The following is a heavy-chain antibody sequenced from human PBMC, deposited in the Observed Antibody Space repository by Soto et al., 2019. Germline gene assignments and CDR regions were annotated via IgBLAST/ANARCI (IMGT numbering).Heavy chain of an antibody. CDR2: IDPSDSYT. CDR1: GYSFTSYW. V-gene: IGHV5-10-1*01. J-gene: IGHJ6*02. CDR3: AKGGRALNFYYYGMDV. Sequence: GESLKISCAGSGYSFTSYWISWVRQMPGKGLEWMGRIDPSDSYTNYSPSFQGRFTISRDNSKNTLYLQMNSLRAEDTAVYYCAKGGRALNFYYYGMDVWGQGTTVTVSS.